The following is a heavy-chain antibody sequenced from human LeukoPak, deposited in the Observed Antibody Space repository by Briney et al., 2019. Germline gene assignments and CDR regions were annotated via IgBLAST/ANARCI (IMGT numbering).Heavy chain of an antibody. Sequence: PSETLSLTCTVSGGSISSYYWSWIRQPLGKGLEWIGYIYYSGSTNYNPSLKSRVTISVDTSKNQFSLKLSSVTAADTAVYYCARVCGGDCYHAFDIWGQGTMVTVSS. D-gene: IGHD2-21*02. J-gene: IGHJ3*02. CDR1: GGSISSYY. CDR3: ARVCGGDCYHAFDI. CDR2: IYYSGST. V-gene: IGHV4-59*01.